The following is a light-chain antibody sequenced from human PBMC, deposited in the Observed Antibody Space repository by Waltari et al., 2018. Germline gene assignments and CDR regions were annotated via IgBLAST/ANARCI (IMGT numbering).Light chain of an antibody. CDR2: KDS. V-gene: IGLV3-27*01. Sequence: SYELTQPSSVSVSPGQTARITCSGDVLAVKHVRWFQQKPGQAPVVVIYKDSERPSGIPGRFSGASSGTTVTLTISGAQVEDDGDYYCYSATDNNRFGGGTKLTVL. J-gene: IGLJ2*01. CDR3: YSATDNNR. CDR1: VLAVKH.